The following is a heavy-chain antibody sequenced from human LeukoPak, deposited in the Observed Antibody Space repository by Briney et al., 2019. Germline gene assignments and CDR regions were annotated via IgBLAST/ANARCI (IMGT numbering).Heavy chain of an antibody. CDR3: ARHSTDYDILTYHFDY. Sequence: ASVKVSCKASGYTFTSYGISWVRQAPGQGLEWMGWISAYNGNTNYAQKLQGRVTMTTDTSTSTAYMELRSLRSDDTAVYYCARHSTDYDILTYHFDYWGRGTLVTVSS. CDR1: GYTFTSYG. V-gene: IGHV1-18*04. CDR2: ISAYNGNT. J-gene: IGHJ4*02. D-gene: IGHD3-9*01.